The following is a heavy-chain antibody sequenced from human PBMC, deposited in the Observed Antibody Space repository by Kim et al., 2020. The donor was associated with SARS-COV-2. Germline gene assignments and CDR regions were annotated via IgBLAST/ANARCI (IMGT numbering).Heavy chain of an antibody. V-gene: IGHV4-59*01. Sequence: SETLSLTCTVSGGSISSYYWSWIRQPPGKGLEWIGYIYYSGSTNYNPSLKSRVTISVDTSKNQFSLKLSSVTAADTAVYYCARDVGSSWYGGVYYYGMDVWGQGTKVTVSS. CDR1: GGSISSYY. J-gene: IGHJ6*02. CDR3: ARDVGSSWYGGVYYYGMDV. D-gene: IGHD6-13*01. CDR2: IYYSGST.